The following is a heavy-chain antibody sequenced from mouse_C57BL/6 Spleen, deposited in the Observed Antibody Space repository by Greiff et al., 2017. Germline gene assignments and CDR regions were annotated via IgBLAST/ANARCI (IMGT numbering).Heavy chain of an antibody. D-gene: IGHD2-4*01. V-gene: IGHV1-69*01. CDR1: GYTFTSYW. CDR2: IDPSDSYT. Sequence: VQLQQPGAELVMPGASVKLSCKASGYTFTSYWMHWVKQRPGQGLEWIGEIDPSDSYTNYNQKFKGKSTLTVDKSSSTAYMQLSSLTSEDSAVYYSARRGIYYDLFYAMDYWGQGTSVTVSS. CDR3: ARRGIYYDLFYAMDY. J-gene: IGHJ4*01.